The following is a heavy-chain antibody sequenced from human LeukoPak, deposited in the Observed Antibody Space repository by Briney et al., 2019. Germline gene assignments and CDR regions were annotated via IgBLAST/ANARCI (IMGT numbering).Heavy chain of an antibody. CDR2: INHSGST. CDR3: ARIESGYYYYYMDV. D-gene: IGHD5-24*01. Sequence: PGGSLRLSCAASGFTFTRYAMSWVRQPPGKGLEWIGEINHSGSTNYNPSLKSRVTISVDTSKNQFSLKLSSVTAADTAVYYCARIESGYYYYYMDVWGKGTTVTISS. V-gene: IGHV4-34*01. CDR1: GFTFTRYA. J-gene: IGHJ6*03.